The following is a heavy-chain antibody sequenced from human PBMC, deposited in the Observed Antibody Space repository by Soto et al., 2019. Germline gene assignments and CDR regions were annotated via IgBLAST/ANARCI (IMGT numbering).Heavy chain of an antibody. V-gene: IGHV3-7*05. J-gene: IGHJ4*02. CDR1: GFTSRGFW. CDR2: IKEDATQK. CDR3: TRDQF. Sequence: EGQLVQSAGGLVQPGGSLRLSCVGSGFTSRGFWMGWVRQAPGKGLEWVANIKEDATQKNYVDSVRGRFTISRDTATISLYLQMNSLRAEDTAVYYCTRDQFWGQGTLVTVSS.